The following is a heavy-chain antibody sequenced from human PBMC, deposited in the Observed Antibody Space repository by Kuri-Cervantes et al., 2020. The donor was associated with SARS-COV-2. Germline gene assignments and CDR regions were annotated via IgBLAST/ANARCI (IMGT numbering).Heavy chain of an antibody. CDR1: GGTFSSYA. D-gene: IGHD3-3*01. J-gene: IGHJ3*02. CDR2: IIPIFGTA. Sequence: SVKVSCKASGGTFSSYAISWVRQAPGQGLEWMGGIIPIFGTANYAQKFQGRVTITTDESTSTAYMELSSLRSEDTAVYYCARDAGIFGVVTRNDAFDIWGQGTMVTVSS. CDR3: ARDAGIFGVVTRNDAFDI. V-gene: IGHV1-69*05.